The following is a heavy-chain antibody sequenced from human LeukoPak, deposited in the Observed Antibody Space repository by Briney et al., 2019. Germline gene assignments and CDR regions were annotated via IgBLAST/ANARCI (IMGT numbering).Heavy chain of an antibody. Sequence: QAGGSLRLSCAASGFTFSSYAMSWVRQAPGKGLEWVSALSVSGGSTYYADSVKGRFTISRDNSKNTLYLQMNSLRAEDTAVYYCAKVRRITMIVVGAFDYWGQGTLVTVSS. CDR1: GFTFSSYA. CDR3: AKVRRITMIVVGAFDY. D-gene: IGHD3-22*01. V-gene: IGHV3-23*01. J-gene: IGHJ4*02. CDR2: LSVSGGST.